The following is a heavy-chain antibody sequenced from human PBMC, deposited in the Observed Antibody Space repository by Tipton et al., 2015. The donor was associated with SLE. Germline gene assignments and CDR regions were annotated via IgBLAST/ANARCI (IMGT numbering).Heavy chain of an antibody. Sequence: TLSLTCSVSGYSISSGHYWGWTRQPAGKALEWIGHIYFSGQTYYNPSLKSRVTISVDTSKNQFSLKLGSVTAADTAVYYCASGDDLPYYFEYWGQGTLVTVSS. CDR3: ASGDDLPYYFEY. V-gene: IGHV4-38-2*01. CDR2: IYFSGQT. J-gene: IGHJ4*02. CDR1: GYSISSGHY. D-gene: IGHD7-27*01.